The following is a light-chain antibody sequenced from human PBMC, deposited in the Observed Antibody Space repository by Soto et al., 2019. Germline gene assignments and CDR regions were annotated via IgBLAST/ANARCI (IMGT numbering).Light chain of an antibody. V-gene: IGLV2-14*01. J-gene: IGLJ1*01. Sequence: QSALTQPASVSGSPGQSITISCTGTSSDVGGYNYASWYQQHPGKAPKFMIYDVSNRPSGVSNRFSGSKSGNTASLTISGLQAEYEADYYCCSYTTSNTRQIVFGTGTKLTVL. CDR3: CSYTTSNTRQIV. CDR2: DVS. CDR1: SSDVGGYNY.